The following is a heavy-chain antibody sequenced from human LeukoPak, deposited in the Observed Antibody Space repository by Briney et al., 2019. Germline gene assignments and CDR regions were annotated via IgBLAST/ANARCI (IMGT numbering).Heavy chain of an antibody. J-gene: IGHJ5*02. V-gene: IGHV3-7*05. D-gene: IGHD6-13*01. CDR3: VRGISGNHFDA. CDR1: GFTFGSYW. CDR2: IKQDGSEK. Sequence: GRSLRLSCAASGFTFGSYWMSWVRQAPGKGLEWVANIKQDGSEKYYVDSVKGRFTISRDNAKNSLYLQMNSLRAEDTAVYYCVRGISGNHFDAWGQGTLVTVSS.